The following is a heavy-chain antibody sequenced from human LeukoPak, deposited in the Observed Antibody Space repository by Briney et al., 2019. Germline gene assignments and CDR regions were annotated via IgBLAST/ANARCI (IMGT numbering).Heavy chain of an antibody. CDR1: GFTLSTYW. CDR3: TRDDYADSATDAFDV. Sequence: GGSLRLSCVASGFTLSTYWMSWVRQAPWKGLEWVANIKQDGSQNNYVDSVKGRFTISRDNAKNSLYLQLNSLRAEDTAVYYCTRDDYADSATDAFDVWGQGTMVTVSS. V-gene: IGHV3-7*01. J-gene: IGHJ3*01. D-gene: IGHD4-17*01. CDR2: IKQDGSQN.